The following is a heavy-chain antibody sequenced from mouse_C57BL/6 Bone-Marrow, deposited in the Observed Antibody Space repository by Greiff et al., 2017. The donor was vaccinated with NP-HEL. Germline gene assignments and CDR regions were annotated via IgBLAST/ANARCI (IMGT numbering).Heavy chain of an antibody. V-gene: IGHV5-16*01. CDR2: INYDGSSI. Sequence: EVKLVESEGGLVQPGSSMKLSCTASGFTFSDYYLAWVRQVPEKGLEWVANINYDGSSIYYLDSLKSRFIISRNNAKNILCLRMSSLKSAETPTNYCARGGPLWYLDYWSQGTTLTVSS. CDR1: GFTFSDYY. J-gene: IGHJ2*01. CDR3: ARGGPLWYLDY. D-gene: IGHD2-1*01.